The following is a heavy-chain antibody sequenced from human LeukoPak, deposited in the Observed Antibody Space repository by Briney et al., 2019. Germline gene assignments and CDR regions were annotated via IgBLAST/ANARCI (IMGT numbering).Heavy chain of an antibody. CDR2: VYYSGAT. D-gene: IGHD5-24*01. V-gene: IGHV4-59*08. J-gene: IGHJ5*02. Sequence: SETLSLTCTVSGGSVTSYYWSWVRQPPGKGLEWIGYVYYSGATDYNPSLKSRVTMSVDTSKNQFSLKLSSVTAADTAVYYCARQKRVLGRDGYNYWFDPWGQGTLVTVSS. CDR1: GGSVTSYY. CDR3: ARQKRVLGRDGYNYWFDP.